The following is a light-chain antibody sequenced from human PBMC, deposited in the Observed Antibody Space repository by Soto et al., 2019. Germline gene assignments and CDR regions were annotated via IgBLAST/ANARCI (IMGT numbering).Light chain of an antibody. CDR2: GAS. J-gene: IGKJ1*01. Sequence: EIVLTQSPGTLSLSPGERATLSCRASQSVSSSYLAWYQQKPGQAPRLLIYGASSRATGIPDRFSGSGSGTDFTLTISRREPEDLAGYYCQQYGGSPRTFGQGTKVEIK. CDR1: QSVSSSY. V-gene: IGKV3-20*01. CDR3: QQYGGSPRT.